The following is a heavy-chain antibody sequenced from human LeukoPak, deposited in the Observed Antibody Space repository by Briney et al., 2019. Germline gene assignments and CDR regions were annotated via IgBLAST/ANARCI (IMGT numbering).Heavy chain of an antibody. D-gene: IGHD3-9*01. CDR1: GFTFSSYW. Sequence: GGSLRLSCAAPGFTFSSYWMHWVRQAPGKGLVWVSRINSDGSSTSYADSVKGRFTISRDNAKNTLYLQMNSLRAEDTAVYYCARDGDMLTGYYRYGPSDAFDIWGQGTMVTVPS. CDR2: INSDGSST. J-gene: IGHJ3*02. CDR3: ARDGDMLTGYYRYGPSDAFDI. V-gene: IGHV3-74*01.